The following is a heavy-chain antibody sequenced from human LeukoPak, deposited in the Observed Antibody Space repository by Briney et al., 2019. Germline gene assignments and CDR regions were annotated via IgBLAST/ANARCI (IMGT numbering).Heavy chain of an antibody. CDR2: FDTQEGET. V-gene: IGHV1-24*01. CDR1: GHTLTELS. D-gene: IGHD3-10*01. J-gene: IGHJ1*01. Sequence: ASVKVSCKISGHTLTELSIHWVRQAPGKGLEWMGGFDTQEGETIFAQNFQGRVTMTEDTSSDTAYMELSSLTSEDTAVYYCATPPVWFGEFMSGDSILGYFQDWGQGTLVTVSS. CDR3: ATPPVWFGEFMSGDSILGYFQD.